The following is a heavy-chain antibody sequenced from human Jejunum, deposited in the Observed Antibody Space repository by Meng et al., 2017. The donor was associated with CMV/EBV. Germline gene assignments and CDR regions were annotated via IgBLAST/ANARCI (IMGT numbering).Heavy chain of an antibody. Sequence: TVSGVYVSSDHYYWSWIRQPPGKGVEWIGYTGNTNYNPSLRRRVTISTDASKNQFSLRLTSVTTADTAVYYCARGWAEYRFSGAMDVWGRGTLVTVSS. CDR2: YTGNT. CDR1: GVYVSSDHYY. CDR3: ARGWAEYRFSGAMDV. J-gene: IGHJ6*02. V-gene: IGHV4-61*01. D-gene: IGHD3-3*01.